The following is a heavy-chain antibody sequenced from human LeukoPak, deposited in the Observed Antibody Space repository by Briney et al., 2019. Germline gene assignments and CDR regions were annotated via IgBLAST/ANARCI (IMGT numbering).Heavy chain of an antibody. J-gene: IGHJ3*02. CDR2: ISNSGSA. CDR1: DGSSSDYY. CDR3: ARGTDAFDI. Sequence: SETLSLTCIVSDGSSSDYYWGWIRQPPGKGLEWIGYISNSGSAKYNPSLRSRVTISIDTSKTQVSLNLYFVTAEDTAVYYCARGTDAFDIWGQGTMVTVSS. D-gene: IGHD3-10*01. V-gene: IGHV4-59*01.